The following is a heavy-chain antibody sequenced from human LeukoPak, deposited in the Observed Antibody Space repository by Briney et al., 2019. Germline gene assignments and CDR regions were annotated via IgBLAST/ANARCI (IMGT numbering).Heavy chain of an antibody. V-gene: IGHV6-1*01. CDR1: GDSVSSNSAA. D-gene: IGHD6-19*01. CDR2: TYYRSKWYN. J-gene: IGHJ4*02. CDR3: ARDRHDSVWYRFDY. Sequence: SQTLSLTCAISGDSVSSNSAAWNWIRQSPSRGLEWLGRTYYRSKWYNDYAVSVKSRIAITPDTSKNQFSLQLNSVTPEDTAVYYCARDRHDSVWYRFDYWGQGTLVTVSS.